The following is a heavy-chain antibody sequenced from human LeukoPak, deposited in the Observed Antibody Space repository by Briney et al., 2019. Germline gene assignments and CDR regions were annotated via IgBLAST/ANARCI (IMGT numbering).Heavy chain of an antibody. Sequence: GESLKISCKGSGYSFPTYWVGWVRQTPGRGLEWMGSLYPGDSTARYSPSFQGRITISVDKSISTAYLQWSSLMASDTAMYCCASISWSSEYYFDYWGQGTLVTVSS. CDR2: LYPGDSTA. CDR3: ASISWSSEYYFDY. J-gene: IGHJ4*02. V-gene: IGHV5-51*01. CDR1: GYSFPTYW. D-gene: IGHD6-13*01.